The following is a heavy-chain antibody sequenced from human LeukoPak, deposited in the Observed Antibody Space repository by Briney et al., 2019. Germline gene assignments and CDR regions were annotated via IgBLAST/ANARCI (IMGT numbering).Heavy chain of an antibody. CDR1: GGSFSSYY. J-gene: IGHJ4*02. CDR3: AILGYCSSASCYAIPI. D-gene: IGHD2-2*01. V-gene: IGHV4-34*01. Sequence: PSETLSLTCAVYGGSFSSYYWTWVRQPPGKGLEWIGEITHRGTTHYNPSLKSRVPISVDTQFALKLTSVTAADTAVYYCAILGYCSSASCYAIPIWGQGSLVTVSS. CDR2: ITHRGTT.